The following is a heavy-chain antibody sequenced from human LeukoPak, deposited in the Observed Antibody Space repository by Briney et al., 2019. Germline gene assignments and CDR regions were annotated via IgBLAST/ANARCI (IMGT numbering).Heavy chain of an antibody. Sequence: SGGSLRLSCAASGFTVSSNYMSWVRQAPGKGLEWVSVIYSGGSTYYADSVKGRFTISRDNSKNTLYLQMNSLRAEDTAVYYCAKDRRYSYGQTEYFQHWGQGTLVTVSS. V-gene: IGHV3-66*01. J-gene: IGHJ1*01. CDR1: GFTVSSNY. CDR2: IYSGGST. D-gene: IGHD5-18*01. CDR3: AKDRRYSYGQTEYFQH.